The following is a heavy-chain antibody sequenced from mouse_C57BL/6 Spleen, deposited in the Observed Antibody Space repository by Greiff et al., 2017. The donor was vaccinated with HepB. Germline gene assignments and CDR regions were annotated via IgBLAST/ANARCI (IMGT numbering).Heavy chain of an antibody. CDR2: ISYDGSN. Sequence: EVKLQQSGPGLVKPSQSLSLTCSVTGYSITSGYYWNWIRQFPGNKLEWMGYISYDGSNNYNPSLKNRISITRDTSKNQFFLKLNSVTTEDTATYYCANWDLDYWGQGTTLTVSS. CDR1: GYSITSGYY. CDR3: ANWDLDY. V-gene: IGHV3-6*01. D-gene: IGHD4-1*01. J-gene: IGHJ2*01.